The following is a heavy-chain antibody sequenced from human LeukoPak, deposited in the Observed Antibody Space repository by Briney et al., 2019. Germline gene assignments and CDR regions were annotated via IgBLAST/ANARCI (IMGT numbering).Heavy chain of an antibody. CDR2: ISGSGGST. CDR1: GLTFSNAW. J-gene: IGHJ4*02. Sequence: GGSLRLSCAASGLTFSNAWMSWVRQAPGKGLEWVSAISGSGGSTYYADSVKGRFTISRDNSKNTLYLQLNSLRAEDTAVYYCAKDRGIRGVILSFDYWGQGTLVTVSS. V-gene: IGHV3-23*01. CDR3: AKDRGIRGVILSFDY. D-gene: IGHD3-10*01.